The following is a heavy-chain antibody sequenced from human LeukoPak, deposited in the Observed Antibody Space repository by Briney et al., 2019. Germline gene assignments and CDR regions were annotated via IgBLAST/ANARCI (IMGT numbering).Heavy chain of an antibody. J-gene: IGHJ5*02. CDR1: GFTFSSYG. Sequence: GRSLRLSCAASGFTFSSYGMLWVRQAPGKALEWVAVISYDGSNKYYADSVKGRFTISRDNSKNTLYLQMNSLRAEDTAVYYCAKDGDGSGYDPNWFDPWGQGTLVTVSS. CDR3: AKDGDGSGYDPNWFDP. V-gene: IGHV3-30*18. D-gene: IGHD5-12*01. CDR2: ISYDGSNK.